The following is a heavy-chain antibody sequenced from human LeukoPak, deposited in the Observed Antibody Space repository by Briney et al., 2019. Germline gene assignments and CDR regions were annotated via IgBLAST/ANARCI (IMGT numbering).Heavy chain of an antibody. CDR1: GGSISSGSYY. CDR2: IYTSGST. J-gene: IGHJ3*02. V-gene: IGHV4-61*02. CDR3: ARLDSSGPFFDI. D-gene: IGHD6-19*01. Sequence: PSQTLSLTCTVSGGSISSGSYYWSWIRQPAGKGLEWIGRIYTSGSTNYNPSLKSRVTISVDTSKNQFSLKLSSVTAADTAVYYCARLDSSGPFFDIWGQGTMVTVSS.